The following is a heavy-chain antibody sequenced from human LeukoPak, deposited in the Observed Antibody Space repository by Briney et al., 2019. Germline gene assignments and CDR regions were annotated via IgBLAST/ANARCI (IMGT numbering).Heavy chain of an antibody. CDR3: ARQTDSTGYSGYDYLDY. D-gene: IGHD5-12*01. V-gene: IGHV4-38-2*02. CDR2: IYHSGRT. Sequence: SETLSLTCTVSGYSISSGYYWGWIRQPPGQGLEWIGSIYHSGRTFYNPSLKSRVTISVDTSKNQFSLKLSSVTAADTAVYYCARQTDSTGYSGYDYLDYWGQGTLVTVSS. CDR1: GYSISSGYY. J-gene: IGHJ4*02.